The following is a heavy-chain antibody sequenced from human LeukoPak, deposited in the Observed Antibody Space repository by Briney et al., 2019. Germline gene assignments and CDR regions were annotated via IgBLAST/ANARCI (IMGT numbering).Heavy chain of an antibody. V-gene: IGHV3-23*01. CDR3: ARRLLWFGELPTQNWFDP. CDR1: GFTFSSYG. Sequence: GGSLRLSCAASGFTFSSYGMSWVRQAPGKGLEWVSDISFSGGSTYYAHSVKGRFTISRDNSKKTLYLQMKSLRAADTAVYYCARRLLWFGELPTQNWFDPWGQGTLVTVSS. D-gene: IGHD3-10*01. J-gene: IGHJ5*02. CDR2: ISFSGGST.